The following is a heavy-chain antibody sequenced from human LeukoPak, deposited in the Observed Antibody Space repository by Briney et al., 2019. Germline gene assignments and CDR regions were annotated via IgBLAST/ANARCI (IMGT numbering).Heavy chain of an antibody. D-gene: IGHD6-13*01. CDR2: ISPYNDET. CDR1: GYTFRSHG. V-gene: IGHV1-18*01. Sequence: GASVKVSCKASGYTFRSHGIYWVRQAPGQGLEWMGWISPYNDETNYARMFQGRVTMTTETSTTTAYMELRDLTSDDTAAYFCAREADTNSWYRPAFRLLDYWGQGTLVTVSS. CDR3: AREADTNSWYRPAFRLLDY. J-gene: IGHJ4*02.